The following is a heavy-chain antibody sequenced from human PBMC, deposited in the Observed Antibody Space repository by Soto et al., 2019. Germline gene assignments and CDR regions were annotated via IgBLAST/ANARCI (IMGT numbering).Heavy chain of an antibody. V-gene: IGHV3-66*01. J-gene: IGHJ6*04. CDR2: IQSGGPT. Sequence: GGSLRLSCAASGFTVSSKYMSWVRQAPGKGLEWVSLIQSGGPTYYADSVKGRFTISRDTSENTLHLRMDSLRAEDTAVYYCGGGAVLGDGSGCYAVHLDVWGKGTMVTVSS. CDR1: GFTVSSKY. D-gene: IGHD2-15*01. CDR3: GGGAVLGDGSGCYAVHLDV.